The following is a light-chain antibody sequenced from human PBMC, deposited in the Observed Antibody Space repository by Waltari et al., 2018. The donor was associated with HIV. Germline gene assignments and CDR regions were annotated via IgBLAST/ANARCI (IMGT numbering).Light chain of an antibody. CDR3: AAWCDSLNCRV. J-gene: IGLJ3*02. CDR2: SNH. CDR1: TPNIGSKT. Sequence: QSVLTQPPSASGTPGQRVTNPRSGRTPNIGSKTVHCDQQLPGTAPKLLIYSNHQRSLGVPDRFSGSKSGTSASLAISGLQSEEEADYYCAAWCDSLNCRVFGGGTKLTVL. V-gene: IGLV1-44*01.